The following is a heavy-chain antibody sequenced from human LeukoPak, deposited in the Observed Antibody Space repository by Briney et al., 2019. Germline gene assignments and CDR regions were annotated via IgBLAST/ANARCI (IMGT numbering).Heavy chain of an antibody. J-gene: IGHJ4*02. CDR3: ARDGHYDFWSGYYGPIDY. D-gene: IGHD3-3*01. V-gene: IGHV3-7*01. CDR2: IKQDGSEK. CDR1: GFTFSSYW. Sequence: GGSLRLSCAASGFTFSSYWMSWVRQAPGKGLEWVANIKQDGSEKYYVDSVKGRFTISRDNAKNSLYLQMNSLRAEDTAVYYRARDGHYDFWSGYYGPIDYWGQGTLVTVSS.